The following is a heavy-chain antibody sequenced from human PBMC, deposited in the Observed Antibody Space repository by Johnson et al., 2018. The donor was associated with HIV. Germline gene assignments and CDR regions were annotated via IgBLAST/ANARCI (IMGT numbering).Heavy chain of an antibody. J-gene: IGHJ3*02. CDR1: GYSFRNSA. D-gene: IGHD3-10*01. CDR2: IWSDGTNK. V-gene: IGHV3-33*01. Sequence: QVQLVESGGGVVQPGRSLRLSCVASGYSFRNSAMHWVRQGPGKGLEGVATIWSDGTNKYYGDSVKGRFTVSRDSSKNTLFLQMTSLRVEDTAVYYCYGYYDAFDIWGQGTMVSVSS. CDR3: YGYYDAFDI.